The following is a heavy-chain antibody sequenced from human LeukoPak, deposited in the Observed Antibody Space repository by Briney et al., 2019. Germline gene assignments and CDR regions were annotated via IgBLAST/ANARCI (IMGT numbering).Heavy chain of an antibody. J-gene: IGHJ6*03. D-gene: IGHD1-1*01. V-gene: IGHV1-8*03. CDR2: MNPNSGTT. CDR3: ARGRSPGTSMEYYYYMDV. Sequence: GASVKVSCKASGYTFTNYDINWVRQATGQGLEWMGWMNPNSGTTGYAQKFLGRVTITRNTSISTTYMELSSLRSEDTAVYYCARGRSPGTSMEYYYYMDVWGEGTTVTVSS. CDR1: GYTFTNYD.